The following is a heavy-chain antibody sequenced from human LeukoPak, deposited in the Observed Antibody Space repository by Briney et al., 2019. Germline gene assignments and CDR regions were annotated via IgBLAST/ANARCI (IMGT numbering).Heavy chain of an antibody. Sequence: SETLSLTCTVSGGSISSGSYYWSWIRQPAGKGLEWIGRIYTSGSTYYNPSLKSRVTISVDTSKNQFSLKLSSVTAADTAVYYCARLRGGNYYGSGSYYNYYYYYYMDVWGKGTTVTISS. J-gene: IGHJ6*03. CDR3: ARLRGGNYYGSGSYYNYYYYYYMDV. V-gene: IGHV4-61*02. CDR2: IYTSGST. D-gene: IGHD3-10*01. CDR1: GGSISSGSYY.